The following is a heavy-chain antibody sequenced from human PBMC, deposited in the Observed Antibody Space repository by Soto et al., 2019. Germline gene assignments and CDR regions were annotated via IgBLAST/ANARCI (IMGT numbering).Heavy chain of an antibody. CDR2: ISYDGSNK. CDR3: AKDRAPYYYYYGMDV. V-gene: IGHV3-30*18. CDR1: GVTFSSYG. J-gene: IGHJ6*02. Sequence: PGGSLRLSCAASGVTFSSYGMHWVRQAPGKGLEWVAVISYDGSNKYYADSVKGRFTISRDNSKNTLYLQMNSLRAEDTAVYYCAKDRAPYYYYYGMDVWGQGTTVTVSS.